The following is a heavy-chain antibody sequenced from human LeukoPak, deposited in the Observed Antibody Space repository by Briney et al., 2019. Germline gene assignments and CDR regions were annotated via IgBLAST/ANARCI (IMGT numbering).Heavy chain of an antibody. V-gene: IGHV3-30*18. CDR3: AKDLFPYSSSWGYYGMDV. Sequence: GRSLRLSCAASGFAFSSYGMDWVRAAPGKGLEWVAGISYDGSKQNSARSVKGRFTISRDNSKNTLYLQMNSLSAEDTAVYYCAKDLFPYSSSWGYYGMDVWGKGTTVTVSS. D-gene: IGHD6-13*01. CDR1: GFAFSSYG. J-gene: IGHJ6*04. CDR2: ISYDGSKQ.